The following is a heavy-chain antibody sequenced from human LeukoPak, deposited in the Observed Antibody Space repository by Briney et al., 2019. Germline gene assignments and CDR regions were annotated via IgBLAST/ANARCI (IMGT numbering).Heavy chain of an antibody. CDR2: IYYSGST. D-gene: IGHD3-16*02. J-gene: IGHJ4*02. Sequence: PSETLSLTCTVSGGSISSYYWSWIRRPPGKGLEWIGYIYYSGSTNYNPSLKSRVTISVDTSKNQFSLKLSSVTAADTAVYYCARGGSYTPLDYWGQGTLVTVSS. CDR3: ARGGSYTPLDY. V-gene: IGHV4-59*01. CDR1: GGSISSYY.